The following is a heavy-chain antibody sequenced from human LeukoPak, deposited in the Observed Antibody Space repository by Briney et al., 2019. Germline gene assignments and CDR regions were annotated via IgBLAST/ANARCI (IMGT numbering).Heavy chain of an antibody. V-gene: IGHV1-69*04. CDR2: IIPILGIA. CDR3: ARGAAMADDAFDI. J-gene: IGHJ3*02. Sequence: SVKVSCKASGGTFSSYAISWVRQAPGQGLEWMGRIIPILGIANYAQKSQGRVTITADKSTSTAYMELSSLRSEDTAVYYCARGAAMADDAFDIWGQGTMVTVSS. CDR1: GGTFSSYA. D-gene: IGHD5-18*01.